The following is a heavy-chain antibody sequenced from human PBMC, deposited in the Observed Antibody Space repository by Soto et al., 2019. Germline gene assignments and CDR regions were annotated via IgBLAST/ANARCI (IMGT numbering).Heavy chain of an antibody. J-gene: IGHJ6*02. CDR2: IYYSGST. Sequence: SATLSLTCPFPCCSIISISYYWGCIRQPLGKGLEWIGSIYYSGSTYYTPSLKSRVTISVDTSKNQFSLKLSSVTAADTAVYYCARRLYYDSSGFEGGGMDVWGQGTTVT. CDR1: CCSIISISYY. V-gene: IGHV4-39*01. D-gene: IGHD3-22*01. CDR3: ARRLYYDSSGFEGGGMDV.